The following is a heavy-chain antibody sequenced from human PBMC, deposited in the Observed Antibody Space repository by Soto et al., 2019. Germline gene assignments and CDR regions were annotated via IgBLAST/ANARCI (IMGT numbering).Heavy chain of an antibody. J-gene: IGHJ6*02. CDR2: IYHSGST. D-gene: IGHD4-4*01. V-gene: IGHV4-30-2*01. CDR1: GGSISSGGYS. Sequence: SETLSLTCAVSGGSISSGGYSWSWIRQPPGKGLEWIGYIYHSGSTYYNPSLKSRVTISVDRSKNQFSLKLSSVTAADTAVYYCAVTTPQLNYYYYGMDVWGQGTTVTVSS. CDR3: AVTTPQLNYYYYGMDV.